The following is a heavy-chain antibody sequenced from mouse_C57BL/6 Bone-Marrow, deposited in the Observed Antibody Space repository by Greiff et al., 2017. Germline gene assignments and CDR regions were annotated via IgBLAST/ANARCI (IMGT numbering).Heavy chain of an antibody. CDR2: ISSGGDYI. CDR3: TRDSPLYYGSSYWYFDV. D-gene: IGHD1-1*01. Sequence: EVKLVESGEGLVKPGGSLKLSCAASGFTFSSYAMSWVRQTPEKRLEWVAYISSGGDYIYYADPVKGRFTISRANARNTLYLQMSSLKSEDTAMYYCTRDSPLYYGSSYWYFDVWGTGTTVTVSS. V-gene: IGHV5-9-1*02. J-gene: IGHJ1*03. CDR1: GFTFSSYA.